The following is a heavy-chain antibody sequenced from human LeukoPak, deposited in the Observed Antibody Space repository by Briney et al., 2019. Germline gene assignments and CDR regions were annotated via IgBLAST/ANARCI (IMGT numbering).Heavy chain of an antibody. D-gene: IGHD2-21*02. V-gene: IGHV1-69*13. J-gene: IGHJ5*02. CDR2: IIPIFATA. Sequence: SVKVSCKASGGTFSSYAISWVRQAPGQGLEWMGGIIPIFATANYAQKFQGRVTITADESTSTAYMELSSLRSEDTAVYYCARDFVGANYCGGDCYSSWGQGTLVTVSS. CDR1: GGTFSSYA. CDR3: ARDFVGANYCGGDCYSS.